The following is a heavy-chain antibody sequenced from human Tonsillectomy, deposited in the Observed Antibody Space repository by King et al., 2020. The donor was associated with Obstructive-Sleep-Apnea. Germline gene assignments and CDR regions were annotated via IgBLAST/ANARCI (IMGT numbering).Heavy chain of an antibody. Sequence: VQLQESGPGLVKPSGTLSLTCTVSGDSISNNKLWSWVRQPPGKGLEWIWEIYHSGSTNYSPSLRTRVTISEDKPKHQVSLKLNSVTAADTAVYYCARAPDYSRGWPGYYFDYWGQGTLVTVSS. D-gene: IGHD6-19*01. CDR3: ARAPDYSRGWPGYYFDY. J-gene: IGHJ4*02. V-gene: IGHV4-4*02. CDR1: GDSISNNKL. CDR2: IYHSGST.